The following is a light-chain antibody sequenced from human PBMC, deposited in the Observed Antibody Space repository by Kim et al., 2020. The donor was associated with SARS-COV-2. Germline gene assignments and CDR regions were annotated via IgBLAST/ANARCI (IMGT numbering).Light chain of an antibody. CDR2: VKN. J-gene: IGLJ2*01. CDR3: NSRDSSGPVV. Sequence: VALGQTVRITCQGDSLRSYYASWYQQKPGPAPVLVIYVKNNRPSGIPDRFSGSSSGNTASLTITGAQAEDEADYYCNSRDSSGPVVFGGGTQLTVL. CDR1: SLRSYY. V-gene: IGLV3-19*01.